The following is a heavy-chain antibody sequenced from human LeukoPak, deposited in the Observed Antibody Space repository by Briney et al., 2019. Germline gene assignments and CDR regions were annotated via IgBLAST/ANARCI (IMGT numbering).Heavy chain of an antibody. CDR1: GGTFSSYA. CDR2: IIPIFGTA. D-gene: IGHD3-22*01. Sequence: SVKVSCKASGGTFSSYAISWVRQAPGQGLEWMGRIIPIFGTANYAQKFQGRVTITTDGSTSTAYMELSSLRSEDTAVYYCAKDLGYYDSSGAFDIWGQGTMVTVFS. J-gene: IGHJ3*02. CDR3: AKDLGYYDSSGAFDI. V-gene: IGHV1-69*05.